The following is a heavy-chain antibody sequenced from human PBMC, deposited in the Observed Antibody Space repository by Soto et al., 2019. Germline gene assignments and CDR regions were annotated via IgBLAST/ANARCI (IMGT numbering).Heavy chain of an antibody. Sequence: QVQLVQSGAEVKKPGSSVKVSCKASGGTFSSYTISWVRQAPGQGLEWMGRIIPILGIANYAQKFQGRVTITADKSTSTAYMELSSLRSEDTAVYYGAREQLGVFNWFDPWGQGTLVTVSS. J-gene: IGHJ5*02. V-gene: IGHV1-69*08. CDR1: GGTFSSYT. CDR2: IIPILGIA. CDR3: AREQLGVFNWFDP. D-gene: IGHD6-13*01.